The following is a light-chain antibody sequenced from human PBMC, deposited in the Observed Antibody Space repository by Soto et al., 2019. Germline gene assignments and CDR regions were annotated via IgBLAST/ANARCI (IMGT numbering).Light chain of an antibody. CDR1: SGHSNYA. Sequence: QPVLTQSPSASDSLGASVKLTCTLSSGHSNYAIAWHQQQPEKGPRYLMRVNRDGSHTKGDGIPDRFSGSTSGAERYLTISSLQSEDEADYYCQTWGAGIRVFGGGTKLTVL. V-gene: IGLV4-69*01. CDR3: QTWGAGIRV. CDR2: VNRDGSH. J-gene: IGLJ3*02.